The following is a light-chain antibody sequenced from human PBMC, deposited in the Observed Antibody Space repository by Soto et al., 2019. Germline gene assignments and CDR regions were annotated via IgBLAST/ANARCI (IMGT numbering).Light chain of an antibody. J-gene: IGLJ1*01. CDR2: GNS. CDR1: GSNIGAGYD. CDR3: QSYDSSFYV. V-gene: IGLV1-40*01. Sequence: QSVLTQPPSVSGAPGQRVTISCTGSGSNIGAGYDVHWYQQLPGTAPKLLIYGNSNRPSGVPDRFSGSKSGTSASLAITGLQAEDEADYYCQSYDSSFYVFGTGTKLTVL.